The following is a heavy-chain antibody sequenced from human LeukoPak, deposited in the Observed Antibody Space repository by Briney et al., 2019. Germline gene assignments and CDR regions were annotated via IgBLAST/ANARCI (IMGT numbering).Heavy chain of an antibody. J-gene: IGHJ3*02. Sequence: PGGSLRLSCAASGFTFSGSAMHWVRQASGKGLEWVGRIRSKANSYATAYAASVKGRFTISRDDSKNTAYLQMNSLKTEDTAVYYCTRLTVTGAFDIWGQGTMVTVSS. CDR3: TRLTVTGAFDI. CDR2: IRSKANSYAT. V-gene: IGHV3-73*01. CDR1: GFTFSGSA. D-gene: IGHD4-17*01.